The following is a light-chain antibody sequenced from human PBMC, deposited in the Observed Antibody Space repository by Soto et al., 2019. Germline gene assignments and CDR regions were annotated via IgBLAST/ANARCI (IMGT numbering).Light chain of an antibody. CDR1: QSPVHSDGNTY. CDR2: KIS. CDR3: MQATQLPFT. Sequence: DLVMTQTPLSSPVTLGQPDSISYRSSQSPVHSDGNTYLSWLQRWPGQPPRHLIDKISYRFSWVQDRFSGSGAGTDFTLKISRVEAEDVGVYYCMQATQLPFTLGQGTKLEIE. J-gene: IGKJ2*01. V-gene: IGKV2-24*01.